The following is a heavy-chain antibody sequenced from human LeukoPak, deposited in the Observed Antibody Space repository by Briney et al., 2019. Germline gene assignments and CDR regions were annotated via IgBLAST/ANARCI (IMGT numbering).Heavy chain of an antibody. J-gene: IGHJ4*02. V-gene: IGHV3-11*01. CDR1: GFTFSDYY. D-gene: IGHD3-10*01. Sequence: GGSLRLSCAASGFTFSDYYMSWIRQAPGRGLEWVSYISSSGSTIYYADSVKGRFTISRDNAKNSLYLQMNSLRAEDTAVYYCAKAIGSRPTLYFDYWGQGTLVTVSS. CDR3: AKAIGSRPTLYFDY. CDR2: ISSSGSTI.